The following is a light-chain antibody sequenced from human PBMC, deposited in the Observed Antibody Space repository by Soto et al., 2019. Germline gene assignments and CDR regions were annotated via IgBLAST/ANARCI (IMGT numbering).Light chain of an antibody. V-gene: IGLV2-11*01. CDR3: CSYAGTYSPV. J-gene: IGLJ2*01. Sequence: QSVLTQPRSVSGSPGQSVTISCTGASSDVGAYNFVSCYQHNPGRGPRLMIFDVSARPSGVPDRYSGSKSGNTASLTISGLQAEYEADYYCCSYAGTYSPVFGGGTKVTV. CDR1: SSDVGAYNF. CDR2: DVS.